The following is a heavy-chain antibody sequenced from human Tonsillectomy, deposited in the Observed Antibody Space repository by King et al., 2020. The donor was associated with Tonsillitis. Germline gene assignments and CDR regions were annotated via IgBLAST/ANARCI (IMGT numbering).Heavy chain of an antibody. D-gene: IGHD6-13*01. V-gene: IGHV3-21*01. J-gene: IGHJ4*02. Sequence: VQLVESGGGLVKPGGSLRLSCSTSGFTFSAYSMNWVRQAPGKGLEWVSSISYSGDYMYYGDSVKGRFTISRDNAENSLYLQMNSLRAEDTAIYYCATGEGGSSSSWSRSVDYWGQGTLAT. CDR2: ISYSGDYM. CDR1: GFTFSAYS. CDR3: ATGEGGSSSSWSRSVDY.